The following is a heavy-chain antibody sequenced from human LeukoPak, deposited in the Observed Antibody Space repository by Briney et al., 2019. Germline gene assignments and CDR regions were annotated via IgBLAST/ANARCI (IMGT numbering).Heavy chain of an antibody. CDR1: GGSFSGYY. J-gene: IGHJ4*02. Sequence: SETLSLTCAVYGGSFSGYYWSWIRQPPGKGLEWIGEINHSGSTNYNPSLKSRVTISVDTSKNQFSLKLSSVTAADTAVYYCARRYCSSTSCADPFDYWGQGTLVTVSS. D-gene: IGHD2-2*01. CDR3: ARRYCSSTSCADPFDY. CDR2: INHSGST. V-gene: IGHV4-34*01.